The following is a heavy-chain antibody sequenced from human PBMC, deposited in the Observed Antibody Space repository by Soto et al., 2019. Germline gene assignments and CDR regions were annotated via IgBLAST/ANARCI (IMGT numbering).Heavy chain of an antibody. CDR1: GGTFSSYT. Sequence: QVQLVQSGAEVKKHGSSLKVSCKASGGTFSSYTISWVRQAPGQGLEWMGRIIPILGIANYAQKFQGRVTITADKSTSTAYMELSSLRSEDTPVYYCARDPSAGDSAGYWGQGTLVTVSS. CDR2: IIPILGIA. CDR3: ARDPSAGDSAGY. V-gene: IGHV1-69*08. D-gene: IGHD2-21*01. J-gene: IGHJ4*02.